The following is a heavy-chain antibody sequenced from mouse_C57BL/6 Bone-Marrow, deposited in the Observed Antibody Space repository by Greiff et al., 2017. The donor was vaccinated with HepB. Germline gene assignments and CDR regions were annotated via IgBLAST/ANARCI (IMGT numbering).Heavy chain of an antibody. J-gene: IGHJ2*01. V-gene: IGHV1-50*01. D-gene: IGHD6-2*01. CDR1: GYTFTSYW. CDR2: IDPSDSYT. Sequence: QVQLQQPGAELVKPGASVKLSCKASGYTFTSYWMQWVKQRPGQGLEWIGEIDPSDSYTNYNQKFKGKATLTVDTSSSTAYMQLSSLTSEDSAVYYCARSLGRGSFDYWGHRTTLTVSS. CDR3: ARSLGRGSFDY.